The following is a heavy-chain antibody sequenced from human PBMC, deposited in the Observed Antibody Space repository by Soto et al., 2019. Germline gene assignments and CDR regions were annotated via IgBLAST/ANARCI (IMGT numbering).Heavy chain of an antibody. D-gene: IGHD6-19*01. CDR2: ISGSGDST. V-gene: IGHV3-23*01. J-gene: IGHJ4*02. Sequence: EVQLLESGGGLVQPGGSLRLSCAASGFTFSSYAMSWVRQAPGKGLEWVSAISGSGDSTYYADSVKGRFTISRDNSKNTLYRQMNRLRAEDTAVYYCARRSSGWYFEYWGQGTLVTVSS. CDR3: ARRSSGWYFEY. CDR1: GFTFSSYA.